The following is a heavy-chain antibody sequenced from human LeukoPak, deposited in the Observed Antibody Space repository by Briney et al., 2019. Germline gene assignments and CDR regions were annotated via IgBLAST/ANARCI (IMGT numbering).Heavy chain of an antibody. CDR3: ARGKQWLVPGTDAFDI. CDR1: GGSFSGYY. Sequence: SETLSLTCAVYGGSFSGYYWSWIRQPPGKGLEWIGEINHSGGTNYNPSLKSRVTISVDTSKNQFSLKLSSVTAADTAVYYCARGKQWLVPGTDAFDIWGQGTMVTVSS. V-gene: IGHV4-34*01. CDR2: INHSGGT. J-gene: IGHJ3*02. D-gene: IGHD6-19*01.